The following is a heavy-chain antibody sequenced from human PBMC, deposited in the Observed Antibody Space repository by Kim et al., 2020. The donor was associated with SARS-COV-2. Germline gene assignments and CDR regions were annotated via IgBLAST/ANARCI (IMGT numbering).Heavy chain of an antibody. CDR3: AEEPRGDDTIDD. CDR1: GFTFSGYG. J-gene: IGHJ4*02. V-gene: IGHV3-21*01. CDR2: ISTSSTYI. D-gene: IGHD2-21*01. Sequence: GGSLRLSCAASGFTFSGYGMNWVRQAPGKGLEWVSYISTSSTYIYYADSMRGRFTISRDNAKNSLYLQMNSLRAEDTAVYYCAEEPRGDDTIDDWGQGTL.